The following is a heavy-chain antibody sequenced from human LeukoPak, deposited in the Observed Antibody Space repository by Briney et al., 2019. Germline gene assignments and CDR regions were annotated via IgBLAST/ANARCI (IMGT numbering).Heavy chain of an antibody. Sequence: GGSLRLSCAASGFTFSSYGMHWVRQAPGKGLEWVAVIWYDGSNKYYADSVKGRFTISRDNSKNTLYLQMNSLRAEDTAVYYCAKTGGDSVLYYYMDVWGKGTTVTVSS. V-gene: IGHV3-30*02. CDR1: GFTFSSYG. J-gene: IGHJ6*03. CDR2: IWYDGSNK. CDR3: AKTGGDSVLYYYMDV. D-gene: IGHD3-10*01.